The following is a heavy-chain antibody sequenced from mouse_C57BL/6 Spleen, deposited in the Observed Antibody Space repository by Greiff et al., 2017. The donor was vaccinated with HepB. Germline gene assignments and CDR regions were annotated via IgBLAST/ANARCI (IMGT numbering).Heavy chain of an antibody. CDR2: ISSGSSTI. D-gene: IGHD2-2*01. CDR1: GFTFSDYG. Sequence: EVKLVESGGGLVKPGGSLKLSCAASGFTFSDYGMHWVRQAPEKGLEWVAYISSGSSTIYYADTVKGRFTISRDNAKNTLFLQMTSLRSEDTAMYYCARGLPPRYAMDYWGQGTSVTVSS. CDR3: ARGLPPRYAMDY. V-gene: IGHV5-17*01. J-gene: IGHJ4*01.